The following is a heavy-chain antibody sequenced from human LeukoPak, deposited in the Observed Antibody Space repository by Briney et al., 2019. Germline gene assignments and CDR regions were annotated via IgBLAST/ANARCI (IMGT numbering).Heavy chain of an antibody. Sequence: SETLSLTCAVYGGSFSGYYWSWIRQPPGKGMEWIGEINHSGSTNYNPSLKSRVTISVDTSKNQFSLKLSSVTAADTAVYYCARNYDILTGYDRYDYWGQGTLVTVSS. CDR1: GGSFSGYY. V-gene: IGHV4-34*01. J-gene: IGHJ4*02. CDR2: INHSGST. CDR3: ARNYDILTGYDRYDY. D-gene: IGHD3-9*01.